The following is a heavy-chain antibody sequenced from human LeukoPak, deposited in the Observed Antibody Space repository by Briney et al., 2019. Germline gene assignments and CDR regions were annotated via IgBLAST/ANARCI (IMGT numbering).Heavy chain of an antibody. D-gene: IGHD2-2*01. Sequence: PGGSLRLSCTASGFAFDEHGMSWVRQVPGKGLEWVSGINWSGGSTGYADPLRGRFTISRDNAKNSLYLQMDSLRAEDTALYYCARAPITSPFYFDYWGQGTLVTVAS. CDR3: ARAPITSPFYFDY. CDR2: INWSGGST. V-gene: IGHV3-20*04. J-gene: IGHJ4*02. CDR1: GFAFDEHG.